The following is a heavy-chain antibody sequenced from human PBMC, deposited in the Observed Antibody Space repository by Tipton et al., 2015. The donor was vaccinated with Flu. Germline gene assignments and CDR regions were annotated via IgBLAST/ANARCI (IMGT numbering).Heavy chain of an antibody. CDR2: IYTSGIT. CDR3: ARGSGSGTYVIFDF. CDR1: GGSMSSYY. J-gene: IGHJ4*02. Sequence: LRLSCTVSGGSMSSYYWSWIRQPAGKGLEWIGRIYTSGITKYNPSLKSRVTMSVDTSKSQFSLELSSVTAADTAVYYCARGSGSGTYVIFDFWGQGTLVTVSS. V-gene: IGHV4-4*07. D-gene: IGHD3-10*01.